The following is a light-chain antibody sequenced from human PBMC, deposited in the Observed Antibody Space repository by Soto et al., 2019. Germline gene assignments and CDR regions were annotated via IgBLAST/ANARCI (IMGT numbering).Light chain of an antibody. V-gene: IGKV2-24*01. Sequence: DIVMTQTPLSSPVTLGQPASISCRSSQSLLHSDGNTYLSWLQQRPGQPPRLLIYKISNRLSGVPDRFSGSGAGTDFTLKISRVEADDVGVYYCVQATQYPPYTFGQGTKLEI. J-gene: IGKJ2*01. CDR2: KIS. CDR3: VQATQYPPYT. CDR1: QSLLHSDGNTY.